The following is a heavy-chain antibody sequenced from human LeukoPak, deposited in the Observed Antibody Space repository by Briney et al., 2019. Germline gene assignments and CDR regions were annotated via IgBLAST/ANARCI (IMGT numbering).Heavy chain of an antibody. V-gene: IGHV1-69*13. Sequence: GASVKVSCKASGYTFTSYGISWVRQAPGQGLEWMGGIIPIFGTANYAQKFQGRVTITADESTSTAYMELSSLRSEDTAVYYCARGGLRFLEWLFKTNQTKFDYWGQGTLVTVSS. D-gene: IGHD3-3*01. CDR3: ARGGLRFLEWLFKTNQTKFDY. J-gene: IGHJ4*02. CDR1: GYTFTSYG. CDR2: IIPIFGTA.